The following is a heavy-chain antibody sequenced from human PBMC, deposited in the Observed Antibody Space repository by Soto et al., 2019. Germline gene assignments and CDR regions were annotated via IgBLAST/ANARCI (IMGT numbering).Heavy chain of an antibody. J-gene: IGHJ3*02. D-gene: IGHD1-26*01. CDR2: IYYSGST. Sequence: SETLSLTCTASGGSISSYYWSWIRQPPGKGLEYIGYIYYSGSTNYNPSLKSRVTISVDTSKNQFSLKLSSVTAADTAVYYCARDLGSAAFDIWGQGTMVTVSS. V-gene: IGHV4-59*01. CDR1: GGSISSYY. CDR3: ARDLGSAAFDI.